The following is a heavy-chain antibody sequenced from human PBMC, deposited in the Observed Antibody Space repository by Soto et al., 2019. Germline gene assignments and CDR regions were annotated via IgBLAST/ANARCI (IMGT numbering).Heavy chain of an antibody. V-gene: IGHV3-30*18. Sequence: QVQLVESGGGVVQPGRSLRLSCAASGFTFSSYGMHWVRQAPGKGLEWVAVISYDGSNKYYADSVKGRFTISRDNSKNSLYLQMNSLRAEDTAVYYCAKGTNTAIRTYFDYWGQGTLVTVSS. J-gene: IGHJ4*02. CDR3: AKGTNTAIRTYFDY. D-gene: IGHD5-18*01. CDR2: ISYDGSNK. CDR1: GFTFSSYG.